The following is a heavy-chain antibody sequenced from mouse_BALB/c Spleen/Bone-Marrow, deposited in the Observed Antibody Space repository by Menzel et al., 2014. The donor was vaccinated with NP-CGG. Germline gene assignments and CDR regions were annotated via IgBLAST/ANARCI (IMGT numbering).Heavy chain of an antibody. CDR3: VRHDGYYAMDY. V-gene: IGHV10-1*02. D-gene: IGHD2-3*01. J-gene: IGHJ4*01. Sequence: EVKLMESGGGLVQPKGSLKLSCAASGFTFNTYAMNWVRQAPGKGLEWVARIRSKSNNYATYYADSVKDRFTISRDDSQSMLYQQMNNLKTEDTAMYYCVRHDGYYAMDYWGQGTSVTVSS. CDR2: IRSKSNNYAT. CDR1: GFTFNTYA.